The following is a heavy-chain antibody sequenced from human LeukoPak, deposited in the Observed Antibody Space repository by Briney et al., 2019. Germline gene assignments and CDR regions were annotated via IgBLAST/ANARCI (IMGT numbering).Heavy chain of an antibody. J-gene: IGHJ4*02. CDR3: ARDSAGNDY. CDR2: IKEDGSEK. Sequence: PGGSLSLSCAASGFTFSTYWMSWVRLAPGKGLEWVANIKEDGSEKYYVDSVKGRFTISRDNAKNSLYLQMSSLRAEDTAMYYCARDSAGNDYWGQGTLVTVSS. CDR1: GFTFSTYW. D-gene: IGHD6-13*01. V-gene: IGHV3-7*01.